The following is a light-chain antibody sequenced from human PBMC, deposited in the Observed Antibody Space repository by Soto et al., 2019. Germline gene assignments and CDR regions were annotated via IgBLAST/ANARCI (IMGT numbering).Light chain of an antibody. CDR3: SSYTSSSRYV. V-gene: IGLV2-14*01. Sequence: QSALTQPASVSGSPGQSITISCTGTSIDVGGYNYSSWDQQHPGKPPKLMIYKVSNRPSGVSNRFSGSKSGNTASLTISGLQAEDEADYYCSSYTSSSRYVFGTGTKLTVL. CDR1: SIDVGGYNY. CDR2: KVS. J-gene: IGLJ1*01.